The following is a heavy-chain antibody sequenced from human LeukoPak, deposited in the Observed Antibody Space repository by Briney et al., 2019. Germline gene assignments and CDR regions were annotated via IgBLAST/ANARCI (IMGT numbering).Heavy chain of an antibody. CDR3: ARPRASGSYYDAFDI. Sequence: GESLKISCKGSGYSFTSYWIGWVRQMPGKGLEWMGIIYPGDSDTRYSPSFQGQVTISADKSISTAYLQWSSLKGSDTAMYYCARPRASGSYYDAFDIWGQGTMVTVSS. CDR1: GYSFTSYW. CDR2: IYPGDSDT. J-gene: IGHJ3*02. V-gene: IGHV5-51*01. D-gene: IGHD1-26*01.